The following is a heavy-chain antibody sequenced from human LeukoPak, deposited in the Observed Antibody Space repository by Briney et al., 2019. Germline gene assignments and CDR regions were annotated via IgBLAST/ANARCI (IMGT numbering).Heavy chain of an antibody. CDR1: GASISRGGYY. CDR3: ASGGSSWYWYFQH. D-gene: IGHD6-13*01. CDR2: IYHSENT. V-gene: IGHV4-30-2*01. Sequence: SETLSLTCSVSGASISRGGYYWSWIRQPPGKGLEWIGYIYHSENTRYNPSFKSRVTIAVDEAKNQLSLNLRSVTAADTAVYYCASGGSSWYWYFQHWGQGTLVTVSS. J-gene: IGHJ1*01.